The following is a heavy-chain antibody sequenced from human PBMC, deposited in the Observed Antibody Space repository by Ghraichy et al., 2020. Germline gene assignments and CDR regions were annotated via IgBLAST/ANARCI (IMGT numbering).Heavy chain of an antibody. D-gene: IGHD3-10*01. CDR1: GGSLTSSW. J-gene: IGHJ3*02. V-gene: IGHV4-4*01. CDR2: ISHYGST. CDR3: ARPPYGSFGFDI. Sequence: ESLNISCAVSGGSLTSSWWSWVRQPPGKGLQWIGEISHYGSTNYNPSLNSRVTISIDKSNNQFSLELTSVTAADTAVYFCARPPYGSFGFDISGQGTLVTVSS.